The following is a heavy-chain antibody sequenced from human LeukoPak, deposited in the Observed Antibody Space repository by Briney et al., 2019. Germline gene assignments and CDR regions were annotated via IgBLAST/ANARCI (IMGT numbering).Heavy chain of an antibody. D-gene: IGHD2/OR15-2a*01. Sequence: PSETLSLTCTVSGGSIRSYYWSWLRQPPGKGLEWIGYINYSGNTSYNPSLRSRVTISVDTSKNQFSLKPSSVTAADTAVYYCTSSTTGGWFDPWGQGTLVTVSS. CDR3: TSSTTGGWFDP. CDR2: INYSGNT. J-gene: IGHJ5*02. V-gene: IGHV4-59*01. CDR1: GGSIRSYY.